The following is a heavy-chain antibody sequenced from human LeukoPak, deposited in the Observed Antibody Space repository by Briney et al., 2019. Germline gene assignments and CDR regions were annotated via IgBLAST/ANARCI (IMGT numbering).Heavy chain of an antibody. J-gene: IGHJ6*02. V-gene: IGHV3-53*04. CDR2: IYSGGST. CDR3: ARDASYYYGMDV. Sequence: GGSLRLSRTASGFNFSNYWMHWVRQAPGKGLEWVSVIYSGGSTYYADSVKGRFTISRHNSKNTLYLQMNSLRAEDTAVYYCARDASYYYGMDVWGQGTTVTVSS. CDR1: GFNFSNYW.